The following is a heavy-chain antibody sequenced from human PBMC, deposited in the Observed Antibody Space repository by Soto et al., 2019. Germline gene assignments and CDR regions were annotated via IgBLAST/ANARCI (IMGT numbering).Heavy chain of an antibody. V-gene: IGHV3-30*18. J-gene: IGHJ4*02. D-gene: IGHD3-3*01. CDR1: GFTFSNFG. Sequence: GGSLRLSCAASGFTFSNFGMHWVRQAPGKGLEWVAAISSDGGDKYYSHSVKDRFTISRDNSKNTLFLQMNSLRVEDTAVYYCVKGSEVVRQEFDHWGQGILVTVSS. CDR2: ISSDGGDK. CDR3: VKGSEVVRQEFDH.